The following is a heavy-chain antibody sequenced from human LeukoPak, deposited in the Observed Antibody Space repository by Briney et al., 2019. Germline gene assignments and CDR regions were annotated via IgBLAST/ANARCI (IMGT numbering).Heavy chain of an antibody. D-gene: IGHD3-9*01. J-gene: IGHJ4*02. CDR1: GYTFNSYG. Sequence: ASVKVSCKASGYTFNSYGISWVRQAPGQGPEGMGWISAYNGNTNYAQKLQGRVTMTTDTSTSTAYMELRSLRSDDRAVYYCARWGPGILTGYMDYWGQGTLVTVSS. CDR2: ISAYNGNT. CDR3: ARWGPGILTGYMDY. V-gene: IGHV1-18*01.